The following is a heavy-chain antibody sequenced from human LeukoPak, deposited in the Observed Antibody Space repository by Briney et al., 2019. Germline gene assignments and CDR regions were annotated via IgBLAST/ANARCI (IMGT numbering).Heavy chain of an antibody. Sequence: GASVKLSCKASGYTFTGYYMDWVRQAPGQGLEWMGWMNPNSGGTNYAQKFQGRVTMTRDTSISTAYMELSRLRSDDTAVYYCASLVNIAAAGDDAFDIWGQGTMVTVSS. CDR2: MNPNSGGT. CDR1: GYTFTGYY. CDR3: ASLVNIAAAGDDAFDI. J-gene: IGHJ3*02. V-gene: IGHV1-2*02. D-gene: IGHD6-13*01.